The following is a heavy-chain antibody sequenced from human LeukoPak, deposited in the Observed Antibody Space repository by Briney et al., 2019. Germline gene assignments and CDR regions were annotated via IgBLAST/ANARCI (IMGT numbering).Heavy chain of an antibody. V-gene: IGHV4-39*01. CDR3: ARRDIVVVPAAIGYNWFDP. J-gene: IGHJ5*02. CDR2: IYYSGST. Sequence: NTSETLSLTCTVSGGSISSSSYYWGWIRQPPGKGLEWIGSIYYSGSTYYNPFLKSRVTISVDTSKNQFSLKLSSVTAADTAVYYCARRDIVVVPAAIGYNWFDPWGQGTLVTVSS. CDR1: GGSISSSSYY. D-gene: IGHD2-2*02.